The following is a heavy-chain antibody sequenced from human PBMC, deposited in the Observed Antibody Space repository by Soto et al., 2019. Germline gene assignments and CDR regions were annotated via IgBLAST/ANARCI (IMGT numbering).Heavy chain of an antibody. J-gene: IGHJ4*02. CDR1: GASIGGSITDHY. Sequence: QVQLQESGPGLVRPSETLSLTCTVSGASIGGSITDHYWGWIRQSSGKGLECIGYVLYSGHTNYNPPLKSRVTISVNRSMNQFSRRLNSVTAADTAVYYCARERYFETRGLSSYYFDSWGQGALVTVSS. D-gene: IGHD3-22*01. CDR3: ARERYFETRGLSSYYFDS. V-gene: IGHV4-59*11. CDR2: VLYSGHT.